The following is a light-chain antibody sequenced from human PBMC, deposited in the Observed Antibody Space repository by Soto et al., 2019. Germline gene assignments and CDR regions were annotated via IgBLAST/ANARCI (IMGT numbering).Light chain of an antibody. CDR1: QSISSW. J-gene: IGKJ1*01. CDR3: QQYSTYPWT. CDR2: DAS. Sequence: DIHMTQSPSTLSASLGDRVTMTCRASQSISSWLAWYQQKPGKAPKVLIFDASSLESGVPSRFSGSGSATEFTLTISSLQPDDFATYYCQQYSTYPWTFGQGTKVDIK. V-gene: IGKV1-5*01.